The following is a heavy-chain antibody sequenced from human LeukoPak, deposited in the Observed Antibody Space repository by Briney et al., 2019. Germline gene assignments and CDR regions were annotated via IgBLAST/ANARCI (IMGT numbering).Heavy chain of an antibody. CDR1: GFTFSSYA. Sequence: PGGSLRLSCAASGFTFSSYAMHWVRQAPGKGLEWVAVISYDGSNKYYADSVKGRFTISRDNSKNTLYLQMNSLRAEDTAVYYCARALRKGYDITGFDYWGQGTLVTVSS. J-gene: IGHJ4*02. V-gene: IGHV3-30*04. D-gene: IGHD3-9*01. CDR3: ARALRKGYDITGFDY. CDR2: ISYDGSNK.